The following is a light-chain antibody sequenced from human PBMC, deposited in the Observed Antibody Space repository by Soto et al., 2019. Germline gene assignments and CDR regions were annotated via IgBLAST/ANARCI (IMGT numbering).Light chain of an antibody. CDR1: TSDAVIYNL. V-gene: IGLV2-23*01. CDR2: EGN. CDR3: CSYAGGGTHVV. Sequence: QSVLTQPASVSGSPGQSITISCTGTTSDAVIYNLVAWYQQYSGSVPRLLIYEGNKRPSGVSSRFSGSNSDNKASLTISGLQEEDEAEYFCCSYAGGGTHVVFGAGTQLTVL. J-gene: IGLJ2*01.